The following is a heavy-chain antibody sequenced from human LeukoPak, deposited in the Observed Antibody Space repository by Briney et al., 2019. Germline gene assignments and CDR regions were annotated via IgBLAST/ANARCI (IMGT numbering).Heavy chain of an antibody. D-gene: IGHD3-22*01. CDR2: IWYDGSNK. CDR1: GFTFSSYG. J-gene: IGHJ4*02. CDR3: ARGPHYYDSSGYYPLDY. V-gene: IGHV3-33*01. Sequence: GGSLRLSCAASGFTFSSYGMHWVRQAPGKGLEWVAVIWYDGSNKYYADSVKGRFTSSRDNSKNTLYLQMNSLRAEDTAVYYCARGPHYYDSSGYYPLDYWGQGTLVTVSS.